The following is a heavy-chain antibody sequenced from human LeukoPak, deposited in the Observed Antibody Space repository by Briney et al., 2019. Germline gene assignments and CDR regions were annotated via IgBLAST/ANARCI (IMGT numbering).Heavy chain of an antibody. Sequence: GGSLRLSCAASGFTLSKFAMHWVRQAPAKGLEWVAVISYDGYNKYYADSVKGRFTISRDNSKNTLYLQMNSLRAEDTAVYYCARDPDYGDSDYWGQGTLVTVSS. V-gene: IGHV3-30*04. D-gene: IGHD4-17*01. J-gene: IGHJ4*02. CDR2: ISYDGYNK. CDR3: ARDPDYGDSDY. CDR1: GFTLSKFA.